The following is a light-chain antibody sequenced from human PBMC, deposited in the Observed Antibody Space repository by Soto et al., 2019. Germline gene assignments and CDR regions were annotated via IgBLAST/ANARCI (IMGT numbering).Light chain of an antibody. CDR2: KAS. CDR3: QQYKT. Sequence: DIQMTQSPSSLSASVVDRFTITCRGSQGISSWLAWYQQKPGKAPRLLIYKASSLASGVPSRFSGSGSGTEFTLTISSLQPDDFATYYCQQYKTFGQGTKVDIK. J-gene: IGKJ1*01. CDR1: QGISSW. V-gene: IGKV1-5*03.